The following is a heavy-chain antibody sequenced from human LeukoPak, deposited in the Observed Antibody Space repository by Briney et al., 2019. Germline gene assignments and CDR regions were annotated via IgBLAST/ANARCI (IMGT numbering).Heavy chain of an antibody. CDR2: LSGSAGGS. CDR3: AKRGVVVRVFLVGFHKEAYYFDS. Sequence: PGGSLRLSCAASGFTFSNYSMHWVRQAPGKGLEWVAGLSGSAGGSNYADSVKGRFTISRDNSKNTLFLQMDRLRAEDTAVYFCAKRGVVVRVFLVGFHKEAYYFDSWGQGALVTVSS. D-gene: IGHD3-16*02. CDR1: GFTFSNYS. V-gene: IGHV3-23*01. J-gene: IGHJ4*02.